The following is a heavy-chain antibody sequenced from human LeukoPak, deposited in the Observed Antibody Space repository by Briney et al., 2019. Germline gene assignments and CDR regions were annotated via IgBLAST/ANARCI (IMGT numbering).Heavy chain of an antibody. CDR1: GYAFASHY. Sequence: GASVKVSCKASGYAFASHYMHWVRQAPGQGLEWMGKINPIDGRTTYAQKFQGRVNMPSDMSTSTVYMELSRLRSGDTAVYYLARDEGSQEIPTSIYDSWGQGTLFTVSP. CDR3: ARDEGSQEIPTSIYDS. D-gene: IGHD2-2*01. CDR2: INPIDGRT. V-gene: IGHV1-46*01. J-gene: IGHJ4*02.